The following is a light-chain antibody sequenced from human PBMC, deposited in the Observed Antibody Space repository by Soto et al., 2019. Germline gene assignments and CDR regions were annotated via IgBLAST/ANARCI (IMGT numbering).Light chain of an antibody. J-gene: IGLJ1*01. CDR2: EVS. Sequence: QSVLTQPASVSVSPGQSITISCAGSSSDIGGYNYVSWYQLHPGKAPKVMIYEVSNRPSGVSNRFSGSKSGNTASLTISGLQAEDEADYYCSSYTSSSTLYVFGSGTKVTVL. V-gene: IGLV2-14*01. CDR3: SSYTSSSTLYV. CDR1: SSDIGGYNY.